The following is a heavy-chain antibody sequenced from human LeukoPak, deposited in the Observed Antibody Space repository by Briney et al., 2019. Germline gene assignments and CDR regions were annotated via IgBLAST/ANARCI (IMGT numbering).Heavy chain of an antibody. D-gene: IGHD3-3*02. J-gene: IGHJ4*02. CDR3: TTGHFSLQFLFDS. Sequence: GGSLRLSCAASGFTFSNAWLSWVRQAPGKGLEWVGRIKSKTDGGTTDYAAPVEGRFTISRDDSENTLSLRMNSLKTDDTAVYYSTTGHFSLQFLFDSWGQGTLVTVSS. V-gene: IGHV3-15*01. CDR1: GFTFSNAW. CDR2: IKSKTDGGTT.